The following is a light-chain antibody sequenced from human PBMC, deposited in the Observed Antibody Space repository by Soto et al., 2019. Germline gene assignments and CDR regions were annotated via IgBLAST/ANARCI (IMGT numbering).Light chain of an antibody. V-gene: IGKV3-20*01. Sequence: EIVMTQSPVTLSVSPGERATLSCRASQNISRSLAWYQQKPGQGPSLLIYGTSTRAGGVPARFSGSGSGTDFTLTIGRLEPEDFAVYYCQQYGGSSWTFGQGTKVVIK. CDR1: QNISRS. CDR3: QQYGGSSWT. J-gene: IGKJ1*01. CDR2: GTS.